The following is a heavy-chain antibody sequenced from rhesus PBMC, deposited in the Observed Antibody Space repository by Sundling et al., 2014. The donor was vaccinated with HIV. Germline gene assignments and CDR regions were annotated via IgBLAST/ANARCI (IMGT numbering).Heavy chain of an antibody. CDR1: GGSISGIDY. CDR3: ARVPEGCFDS. V-gene: IGHV4S9*01. Sequence: QVQLQESGPGLVKPSETLSLTCAVSGGSISGIDYWTWIRQPPGKGLEWIGNIYGNSASTSYNPSLKSRVTISKDTSKNQFSLKLSSVTAADTAVYYCARVPEGCFDSWGQGVLVTVSS. D-gene: IGHD2-21*01. CDR2: IYGNSAST. J-gene: IGHJ4*01.